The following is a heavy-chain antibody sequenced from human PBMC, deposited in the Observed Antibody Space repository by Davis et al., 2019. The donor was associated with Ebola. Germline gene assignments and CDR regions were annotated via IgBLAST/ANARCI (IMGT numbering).Heavy chain of an antibody. CDR3: ARDSPLYCSSTSCYLDY. V-gene: IGHV1-18*01. Sequence: ASVKVSCKASGYTFTSYGISWVRQAPGQGLEWMGWISAYNGNTNYAQKLQGRVTITTDTSTSTAYMELRSLRSDDTAVYYFARDSPLYCSSTSCYLDYWGQGTLVTVSS. CDR2: ISAYNGNT. D-gene: IGHD2-2*01. J-gene: IGHJ4*02. CDR1: GYTFTSYG.